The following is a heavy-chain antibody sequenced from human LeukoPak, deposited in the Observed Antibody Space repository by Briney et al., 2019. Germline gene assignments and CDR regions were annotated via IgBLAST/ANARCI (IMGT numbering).Heavy chain of an antibody. J-gene: IGHJ4*02. CDR1: GYTFTNYA. D-gene: IGHD2-2*02. CDR2: INTNTGNP. Sequence: GASVKVSCKASGYTFTNYAIHWVRQAPGQGLEWMGWINTNTGNPTFAQGFTRRFVFSLDTSVSTAYLQISSLEAEDTAVYYCARKGYCSTTTCYNLDYWGQGTLVTVSS. CDR3: ARKGYCSTTTCYNLDY. V-gene: IGHV7-4-1*02.